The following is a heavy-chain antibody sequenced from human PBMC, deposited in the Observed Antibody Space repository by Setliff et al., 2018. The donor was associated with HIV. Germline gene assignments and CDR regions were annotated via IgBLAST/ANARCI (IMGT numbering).Heavy chain of an antibody. CDR3: AARNSGNPTRHFDY. CDR2: IYHSGST. D-gene: IGHD3-10*01. V-gene: IGHV4-38-2*01. J-gene: IGHJ4*02. CDR1: GYSISNGYY. Sequence: SETLSLTCALSGYSISNGYYWGWIRQPSGKGLEWIGRIYHSGSTFYNPSLRSRVTISVDTSQDQFSLRLTSVTAADTAVYYCAARNSGNPTRHFDYWGQGTLVNVSS.